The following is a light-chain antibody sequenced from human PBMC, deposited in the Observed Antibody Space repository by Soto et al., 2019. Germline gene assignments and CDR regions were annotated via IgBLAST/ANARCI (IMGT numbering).Light chain of an antibody. Sequence: QAVVTQEPSLTVSPGGTVTLTCASSTGEVSSGNFPNWFQQKPGQAPRPLTYSTDSKYSWTPARFSGSLVGGKAGLTLSGVQPEDEADYYCLLYYGGAGLFGTGTKLTVL. CDR2: STD. V-gene: IGLV7-43*01. J-gene: IGLJ1*01. CDR3: LLYYGGAGL. CDR1: TGEVSSGNF.